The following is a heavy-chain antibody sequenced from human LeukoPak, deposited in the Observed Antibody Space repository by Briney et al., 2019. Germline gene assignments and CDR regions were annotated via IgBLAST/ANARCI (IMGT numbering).Heavy chain of an antibody. V-gene: IGHV4-34*01. Sequence: SETLSLTCAVYGGSFSGYYWSWIRQPPGKGLEWIGEINHSGSTNYNPSLKSRVTISVDTSKNKFSLKLSSVTAADTAVYYCARGPYSSGWTYYYYYYGMDVWGQGTTVTVS. J-gene: IGHJ6*02. CDR2: INHSGST. D-gene: IGHD6-19*01. CDR3: ARGPYSSGWTYYYYYYGMDV. CDR1: GGSFSGYY.